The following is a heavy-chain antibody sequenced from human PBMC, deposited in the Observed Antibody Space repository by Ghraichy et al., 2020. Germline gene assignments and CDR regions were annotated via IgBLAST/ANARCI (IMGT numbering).Heavy chain of an antibody. V-gene: IGHV3-11*05. D-gene: IGHD5-18*01. CDR2: ISSRGTYT. CDR3: ARVGGGGYSYGYYFDY. J-gene: IGHJ4*02. Sequence: GGSLRLSCAASGFTFSDYYISWLRQAPGKGLEWVSLISSRGTYTNYAASVKGRFTISRDNAKNSLYLQMNSLRAEDTAVYYCARVGGGGYSYGYYFDYWGQGTLVPVSS. CDR1: GFTFSDYY.